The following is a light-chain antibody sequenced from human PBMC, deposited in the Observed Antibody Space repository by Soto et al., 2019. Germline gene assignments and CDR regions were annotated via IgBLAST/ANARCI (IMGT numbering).Light chain of an antibody. CDR2: EVN. Sequence: QSALTQPASLSGSPGQSITISCTGTSSDIGAYDYVSWFQQHPGKAPKLIISEVNNRPSGVSNRFSASKSGNTADLPISGRQEADEAAYFCFSFTTTSTHVFGTGTQLTVL. V-gene: IGLV2-14*01. J-gene: IGLJ1*01. CDR3: FSFTTTSTHV. CDR1: SSDIGAYDY.